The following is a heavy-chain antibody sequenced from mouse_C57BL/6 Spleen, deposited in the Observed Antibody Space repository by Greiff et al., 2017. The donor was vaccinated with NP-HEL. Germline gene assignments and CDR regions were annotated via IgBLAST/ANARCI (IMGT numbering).Heavy chain of an antibody. CDR2: INPYNGGT. CDR1: GYTFTDYY. Sequence: EVQLQQSGPVLVKPGASVKMSCKASGYTFTDYYMNWVKQSHGKSLEWIGVINPYNGGTSYNQKFKGKATLTVDKSSSTAYMELNSLTSEDSAVYYCARFPNYYGSSYLGDWGQGTTLTVSS. V-gene: IGHV1-19*01. CDR3: ARFPNYYGSSYLGD. J-gene: IGHJ2*01. D-gene: IGHD1-1*01.